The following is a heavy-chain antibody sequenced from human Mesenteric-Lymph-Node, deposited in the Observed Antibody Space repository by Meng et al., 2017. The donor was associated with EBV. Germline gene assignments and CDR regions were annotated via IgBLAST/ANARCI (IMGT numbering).Heavy chain of an antibody. Sequence: EVQLVESGGGLIQPGGSLRLSCAASGLTVSSGYMNWVRQAPGKGLEWVSVINSGGGTSYADSVKGRFTISRDNSKNTVHLLMNSLRADDTAVYYCARESGSWSYFDLWGRGTLVTVSS. V-gene: IGHV3-53*01. CDR1: GLTVSSGY. CDR3: ARESGSWSYFDL. CDR2: INSGGGT. D-gene: IGHD6-13*01. J-gene: IGHJ2*01.